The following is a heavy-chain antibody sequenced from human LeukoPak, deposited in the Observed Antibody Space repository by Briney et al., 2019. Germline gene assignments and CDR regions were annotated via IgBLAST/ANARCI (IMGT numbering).Heavy chain of an antibody. CDR2: IYYSGSN. J-gene: IGHJ6*03. CDR1: CGSINSSSYY. CDR3: ARQPAFYYYYMDA. Sequence: PSETLSLTCAVSCGSINSSSYYWGWIRQPPGKGLEWIGSIYYSGSNYYHPSLKRRVTISVETSKNQFSLKLSSVTAADTAVYYCARQPAFYYYYMDAWGKGTTATAS. V-gene: IGHV4-39*01.